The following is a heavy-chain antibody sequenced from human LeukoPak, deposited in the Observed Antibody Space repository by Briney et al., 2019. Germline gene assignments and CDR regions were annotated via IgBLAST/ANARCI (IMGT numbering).Heavy chain of an antibody. V-gene: IGHV1-2*02. CDR1: VYTVTRYS. CDR2: INPNSGGT. D-gene: IGHD6-19*01. J-gene: IGHJ4*02. Sequence: ASLKLSSKASVYTVTRYSMHWVRQAPGQGLEWMGWINPNSGGTNYAQTFQGRVTMTRDTSISTAYMALSRLTSDAPAVYYCARVTDSGWEFDYWGEGTLVTVSS. CDR3: ARVTDSGWEFDY.